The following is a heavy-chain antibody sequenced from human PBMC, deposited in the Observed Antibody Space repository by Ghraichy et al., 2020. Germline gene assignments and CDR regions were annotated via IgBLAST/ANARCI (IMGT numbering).Heavy chain of an antibody. CDR1: GFTFSDFN. Sequence: GGSLRLSCAASGFTFSDFNMHWVRQAPGKGLEWVTSISFAGSNKYYADSVQGRFSISRDNSKNTLYLQINSLRAEDTAVYYCAKEGRGSTYGARPYFDYWGQGTLVTVSS. CDR2: ISFAGSNK. CDR3: AKEGRGSTYGARPYFDY. V-gene: IGHV3-30*18. D-gene: IGHD3-10*01. J-gene: IGHJ4*02.